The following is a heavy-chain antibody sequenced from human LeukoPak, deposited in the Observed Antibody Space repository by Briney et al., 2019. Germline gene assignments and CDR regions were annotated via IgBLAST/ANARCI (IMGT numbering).Heavy chain of an antibody. CDR1: GFTFSSYA. D-gene: IGHD1-26*01. Sequence: PRGSLRLSCAASGFTFSSYAMSWVRQAPGKGLEWVSAISGSGGSTYNADSVKGRFTISRDNSKNTLYLQMNSLRAEDTAVYYCAKWSGSEVYYYGMDVWGQGTTVTVSS. V-gene: IGHV3-23*01. J-gene: IGHJ6*02. CDR3: AKWSGSEVYYYGMDV. CDR2: ISGSGGST.